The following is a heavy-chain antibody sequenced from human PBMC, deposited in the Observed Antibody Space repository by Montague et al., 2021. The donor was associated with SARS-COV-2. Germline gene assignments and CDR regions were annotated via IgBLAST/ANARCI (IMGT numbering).Heavy chain of an antibody. CDR1: GFTFSNSA. V-gene: IGHV3-23*01. CDR3: AKDKGVAYYFDH. J-gene: IGHJ4*02. Sequence: SLRLSCAASGFTFSNSAMNSVRQAPGKGLEWVSGSSGSDGGTHYXDSXKGRFTISRDNSKNKLYLQMNSLRAGDTAVYYCAKDKGVAYYFDHWGQGTLVTVSS. D-gene: IGHD2-15*01. CDR2: SSGSDGGT.